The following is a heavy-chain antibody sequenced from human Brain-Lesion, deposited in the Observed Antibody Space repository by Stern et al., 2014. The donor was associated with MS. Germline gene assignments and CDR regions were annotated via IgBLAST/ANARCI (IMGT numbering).Heavy chain of an antibody. Sequence: VQLVESGAEVKKPGASVKVSCKGSGYTLTELSMHWVRQAPRKGLEWMGGFDPEDGETIYAQKCQGRVTMTEDTSTDTAYMELSSLRSEDTAVYYCATLSPGAGGNYYRHFDYWGQGTLVTVSS. D-gene: IGHD1-26*01. CDR1: GYTLTELS. V-gene: IGHV1-24*01. CDR3: ATLSPGAGGNYYRHFDY. CDR2: FDPEDGET. J-gene: IGHJ4*02.